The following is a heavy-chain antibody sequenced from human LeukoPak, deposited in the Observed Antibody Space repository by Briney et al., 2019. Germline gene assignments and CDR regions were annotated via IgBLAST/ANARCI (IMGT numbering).Heavy chain of an antibody. J-gene: IGHJ4*02. V-gene: IGHV4-34*01. CDR3: ARVPLGVGYDSSGYPFDY. D-gene: IGHD3-22*01. CDR2: VNHSGST. Sequence: SETLSLTCAVYGGSFSGYYWSWIRQPPGKGLEWIGEVNHSGSTNYNPSLKSRVTISVDTSKNQFSLKLSSVTAADTAVYYCARVPLGVGYDSSGYPFDYWGQGTLVTVSS. CDR1: GGSFSGYY.